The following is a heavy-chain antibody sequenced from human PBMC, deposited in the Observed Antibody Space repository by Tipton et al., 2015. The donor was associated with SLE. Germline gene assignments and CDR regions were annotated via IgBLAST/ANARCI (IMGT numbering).Heavy chain of an antibody. D-gene: IGHD1-26*01. Sequence: GLVKPSETLSLTCTVSGYSISSGYYWSWIRQPPGKGLEWIGEINHSGSTNYNPSLKSRVTISVDTSKNQFSLKLSSVTAADTAVYYCARVAGWELLGFDYWGQGTLVTVSS. J-gene: IGHJ4*02. CDR1: GYSISSGYY. CDR2: INHSGST. V-gene: IGHV4-38-2*02. CDR3: ARVAGWELLGFDY.